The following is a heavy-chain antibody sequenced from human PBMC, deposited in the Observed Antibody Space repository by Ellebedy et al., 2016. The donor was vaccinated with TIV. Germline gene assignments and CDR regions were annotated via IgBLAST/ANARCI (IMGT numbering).Heavy chain of an antibody. D-gene: IGHD7-27*01. Sequence: GESLKISXKASGYAFRIYWITWVRQMPGQGLEWMGRIDPSPSDSYLDYSPSFQGHVTISVDKSITTAYLQWSSLKASDTAIYYCARHELGSNAAFDYWGQGTLVTVSS. CDR2: IDPSPSDSYL. V-gene: IGHV5-10-1*01. J-gene: IGHJ4*02. CDR3: ARHELGSNAAFDY. CDR1: GYAFRIYW.